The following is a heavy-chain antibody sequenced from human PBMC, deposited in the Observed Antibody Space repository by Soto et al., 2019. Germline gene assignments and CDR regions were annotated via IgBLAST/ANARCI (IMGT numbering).Heavy chain of an antibody. CDR3: ASNYDSSGYFDY. V-gene: IGHV4-59*01. Sequence: SETLSLTCAVSGTSFGTYYWSWIRQPPGKGLEWIGYIFYSGHLKYNPSLKSRLTISVDPPKNQISLRLTSVTAADTAVYYCASNYDSSGYFDYWGQGTLVTVSS. D-gene: IGHD3-22*01. J-gene: IGHJ4*02. CDR2: IFYSGHL. CDR1: GTSFGTYY.